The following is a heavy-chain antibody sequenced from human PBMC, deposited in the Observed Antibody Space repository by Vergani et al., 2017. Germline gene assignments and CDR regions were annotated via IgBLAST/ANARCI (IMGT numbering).Heavy chain of an antibody. Sequence: QVQLQQWGAGLLKPSETLSLTCAVYGGSFSGYYWSWIRQPPGKGLEWIGEINHSGSTNYNPSLKSLVTISVDTSKNQFSLKLSSVTAADTAVYYCARVFKYYDFGNPPMHFDYWGQGTLVTGSS. D-gene: IGHD3-3*01. CDR2: INHSGST. CDR3: ARVFKYYDFGNPPMHFDY. CDR1: GGSFSGYY. V-gene: IGHV4-34*01. J-gene: IGHJ4*02.